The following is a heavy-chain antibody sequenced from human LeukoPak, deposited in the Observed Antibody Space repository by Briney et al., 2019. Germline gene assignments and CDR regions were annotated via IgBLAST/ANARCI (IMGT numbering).Heavy chain of an antibody. V-gene: IGHV1-18*01. CDR2: VSGYNGHT. CDR3: AGENDYGDYAGAFDI. Sequence: ASVKVSCKASGYSFTNYGFSWVRQAPGQGLEWMGWVSGYNGHTKYAQNLQGRVTMTRDTSTGTVYMELRSLRSDDTAVYYCAGENDYGDYAGAFDIWGQGTMVTVSA. CDR1: GYSFTNYG. D-gene: IGHD4-17*01. J-gene: IGHJ3*02.